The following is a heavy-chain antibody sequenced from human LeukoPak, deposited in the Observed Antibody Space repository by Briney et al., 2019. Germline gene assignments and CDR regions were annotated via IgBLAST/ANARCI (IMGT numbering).Heavy chain of an antibody. CDR3: ARVPPLAAAD. CDR2: IYSGGST. Sequence: GGSLRLSCAASGFAVSSNYMSWVRQAPGKGLEWVAVIYSGGSTNYADSVKGRFTISRDNSKNTLYLLMNSLRAEDTAVYYCARVPPLAAADWGQGTLVTVSS. D-gene: IGHD6-13*01. J-gene: IGHJ4*02. CDR1: GFAVSSNY. V-gene: IGHV3-66*01.